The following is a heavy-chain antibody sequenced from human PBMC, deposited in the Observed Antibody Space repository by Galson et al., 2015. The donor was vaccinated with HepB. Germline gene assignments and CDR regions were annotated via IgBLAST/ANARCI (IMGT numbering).Heavy chain of an antibody. J-gene: IGHJ4*02. CDR3: ARDGYLGLVYYVDY. D-gene: IGHD6-25*01. CDR1: GDRVSGVSSA. CDR2: TYSMYQWYH. Sequence: CPILGDRVSGVSSAWNSIRQSPSRGLKWLGRTYSMYQWYHVYSESLQSRITINAETSTNKYSLPLDSVTPEDTAVYDCARDGYLGLVYYVDYWGPGILVTVS. V-gene: IGHV6-1*01.